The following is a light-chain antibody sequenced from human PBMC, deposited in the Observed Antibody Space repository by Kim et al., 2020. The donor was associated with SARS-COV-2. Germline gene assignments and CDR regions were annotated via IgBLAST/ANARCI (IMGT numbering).Light chain of an antibody. CDR3: AAWDDSLNGPV. Sequence: QMVTISCSGSISNIGSNTVNWYQQLPGTAPKLLIYSTNQRPSGVPDRFSGSKSGTSASLAISGLQSEDEADYYCAAWDDSLNGPVFGGGTQLTVL. CDR2: STN. CDR1: ISNIGSNT. J-gene: IGLJ7*01. V-gene: IGLV1-44*01.